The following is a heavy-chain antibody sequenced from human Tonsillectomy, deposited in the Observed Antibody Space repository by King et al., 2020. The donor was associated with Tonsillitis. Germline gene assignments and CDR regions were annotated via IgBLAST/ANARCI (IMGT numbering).Heavy chain of an antibody. CDR1: GYSISSGYY. CDR2: IYHSGGT. J-gene: IGHJ3*02. V-gene: IGHV4-38-2*02. Sequence: VQLQESGPGLVKPSETLSLTCTVSGYSISSGYYWGWIRQPPGKGLEWIGGIYHSGGTYYNPSLKIRVTISVDTSKNQFSLKLSSVTAADTAVYYCARDLAGDYYDSSGYSPGAFDIWGQGTMVTVSS. D-gene: IGHD3-22*01. CDR3: ARDLAGDYYDSSGYSPGAFDI.